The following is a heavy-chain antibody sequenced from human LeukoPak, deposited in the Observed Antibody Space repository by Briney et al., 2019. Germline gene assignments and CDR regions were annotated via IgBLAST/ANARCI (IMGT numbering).Heavy chain of an antibody. Sequence: ASVKVSCKASGYTFTGYYMHWVRQAPGQGLEWMGWINPNSGGTNYAQKFQGRVTMTRDTSISTAYMELSRLRSDDTAVYYCARAADYYDSSGPLDYWGQGTLVTVSS. CDR2: INPNSGGT. D-gene: IGHD3-22*01. CDR1: GYTFTGYY. V-gene: IGHV1-2*02. J-gene: IGHJ4*02. CDR3: ARAADYYDSSGPLDY.